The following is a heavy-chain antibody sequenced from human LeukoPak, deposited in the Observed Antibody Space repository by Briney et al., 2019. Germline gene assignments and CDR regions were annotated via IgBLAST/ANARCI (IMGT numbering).Heavy chain of an antibody. CDR3: ARGVKYSHGLLFDY. D-gene: IGHD5-18*01. V-gene: IGHV4-59*01. CDR1: GGSISSYY. J-gene: IGHJ4*02. CDR2: IYYSGST. Sequence: PSETLSLTCTVSGGSISSYYWSWIRQPPGKGLEWIGYIYYSGSTNYNPSLKSRVTISVDTSKNQFSLKLSSVTAADTAVYYCARGVKYSHGLLFDYWGQGTLVTVSS.